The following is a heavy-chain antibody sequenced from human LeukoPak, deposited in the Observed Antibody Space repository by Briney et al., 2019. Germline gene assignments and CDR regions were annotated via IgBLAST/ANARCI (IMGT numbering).Heavy chain of an antibody. CDR1: GVTASGDY. CDR3: ARAKPKNMVRGLIMRRESRYYFDY. D-gene: IGHD3-10*01. V-gene: IGHV3-53*01. CDR2: MYDGGAT. J-gene: IGHJ4*02. Sequence: VGSLRLSCAVSGVTASGDYMSWVCQAPGKGLEWVSVMYDGGATYYADSVKGRLTISRDNSKNTLYLQMTSLRAEDTAVYYCARAKPKNMVRGLIMRRESRYYFDYWGQGTLVTVSS.